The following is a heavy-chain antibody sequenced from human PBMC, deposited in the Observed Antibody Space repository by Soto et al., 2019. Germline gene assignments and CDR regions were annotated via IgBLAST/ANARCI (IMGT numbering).Heavy chain of an antibody. CDR2: MNPNSGNT. V-gene: IGHV1-8*01. CDR1: GYTFTSYD. J-gene: IGHJ4*02. CDR3: ARGRKQLVSTIYYFDY. D-gene: IGHD6-6*01. Sequence: ASVKVSCKASGYTFTSYDINWVRQATGQGLEWMGWMNPNSGNTGYAQKFQGRVTMTRNTSISTAYMELSSLRSEDTAVYYCARGRKQLVSTIYYFDYWGQGTLVTVSS.